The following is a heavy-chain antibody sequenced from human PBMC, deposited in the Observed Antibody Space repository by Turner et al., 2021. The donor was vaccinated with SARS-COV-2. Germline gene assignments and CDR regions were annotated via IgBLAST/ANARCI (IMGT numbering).Heavy chain of an antibody. J-gene: IGHJ4*02. CDR3: ARSLRARVDFDY. CDR1: GFTFSTYA. V-gene: IGHV3-30*04. D-gene: IGHD5-18*01. Sequence: QAQLVESGGGVVQAGRSLRLSCAASGFTFSTYALHWVRTAPGRGLEWVALISYDGNYKDYADSVKGRFTISRDNSKNTLYLQMNSLRAEDTAVYYCARSLRARVDFDYWGQGTLVTVSS. CDR2: ISYDGNYK.